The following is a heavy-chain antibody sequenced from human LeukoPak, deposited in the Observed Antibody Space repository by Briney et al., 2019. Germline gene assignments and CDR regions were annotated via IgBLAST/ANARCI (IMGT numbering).Heavy chain of an antibody. V-gene: IGHV1-69*06. D-gene: IGHD1-1*01. CDR3: ARDLSGDVLTAPFDY. Sequence: SVKVSCEASGGTFSSYAISWVRLAPGQGLEWMGGIIPIFGTANYAQKFQGRVTITADKSTSTAYMELSSLRSEDTAVYYCARDLSGDVLTAPFDYWGQGTLVTVSS. CDR2: IIPIFGTA. J-gene: IGHJ4*02. CDR1: GGTFSSYA.